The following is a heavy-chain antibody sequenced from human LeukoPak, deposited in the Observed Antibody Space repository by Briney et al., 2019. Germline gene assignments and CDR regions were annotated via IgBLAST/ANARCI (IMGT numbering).Heavy chain of an antibody. Sequence: GGSLRLSCAASGFTFSSYWMSWVRQAPGKGLEWVANIKQDGSEKYYVDSVKGRFTISRDNAKNSLYLQMNSLRAEDTAVYFCAGLRRAYYYYMDVWGKGTTVTVSS. CDR3: AGLRRAYYYYMDV. CDR1: GFTFSSYW. CDR2: IKQDGSEK. J-gene: IGHJ6*03. V-gene: IGHV3-7*01.